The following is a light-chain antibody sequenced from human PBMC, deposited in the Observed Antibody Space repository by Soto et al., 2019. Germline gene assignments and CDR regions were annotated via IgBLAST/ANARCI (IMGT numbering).Light chain of an antibody. V-gene: IGKV1-9*01. CDR2: ASS. Sequence: IQLTQSPSSLSASVLDIVTFTFLASQGIGTYLVWYQQKSGKAPTVLIYASSTLQTGVPSRFSGSGSGTDFSLTISSLHPEDVATYYCQQVDSYPRTFGQGTKVDI. J-gene: IGKJ1*01. CDR1: QGIGTY. CDR3: QQVDSYPRT.